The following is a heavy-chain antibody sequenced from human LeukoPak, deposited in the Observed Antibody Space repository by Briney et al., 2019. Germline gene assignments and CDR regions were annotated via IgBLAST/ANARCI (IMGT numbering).Heavy chain of an antibody. CDR1: GFTFRNYR. Sequence: GGSLRLSCAASGFTFRNYRMNWVRPAPGKGLEWVSSISSSSIYIYYADSLKGRFTISRDNAKNTLNLQMNSLRAEDTAVYYCARDLGQYYDTSDNWFDPWGQGTLVTVSS. V-gene: IGHV3-21*01. J-gene: IGHJ5*02. CDR3: ARDLGQYYDTSDNWFDP. CDR2: ISSSSIYI. D-gene: IGHD3-22*01.